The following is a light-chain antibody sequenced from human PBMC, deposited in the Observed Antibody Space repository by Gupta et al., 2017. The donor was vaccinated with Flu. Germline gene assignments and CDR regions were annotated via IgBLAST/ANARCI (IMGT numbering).Light chain of an antibody. J-gene: IGKJ2*01. Sequence: DIQMTQSPSSLSASVGDRVTITCRASQSISSYLNWYQQKPGKAPKLLIYAASSWQSGVPSRFSGSGSGTDFTLTISSRQPEDFATYYCQQSDSNPVYTFGQGTKLEIK. CDR2: AAS. CDR3: QQSDSNPVYT. V-gene: IGKV1-39*01. CDR1: QSISSY.